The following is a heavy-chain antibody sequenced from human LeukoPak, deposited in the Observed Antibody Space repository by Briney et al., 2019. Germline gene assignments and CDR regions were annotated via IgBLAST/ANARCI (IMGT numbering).Heavy chain of an antibody. CDR1: GFTLTTYG. D-gene: IGHD3-16*01. CDR2: IWYDGSEK. V-gene: IGHV3-33*01. CDR3: ARDFGGGGWFDP. J-gene: IGHJ5*02. Sequence: GGSLRLSCAASGFTLTTYGMHWVRQAPGKGLEWLAVIWYDGSEKYYGDSVKGRFTISRDNSKSTLYLQMNRLRAEDTAVYYCARDFGGGGWFDPWGQGTLVTVSS.